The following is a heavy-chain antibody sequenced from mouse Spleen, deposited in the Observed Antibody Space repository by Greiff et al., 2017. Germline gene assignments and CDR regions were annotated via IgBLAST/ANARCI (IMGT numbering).Heavy chain of an antibody. V-gene: IGHV1-52*01. Sequence: QVQLQQPGAELVRPGSSVKLSCKASGYTFTSYWMHWVKQRPIQGLEWIGNIDPSDSETHYNQKFKDKATLTVDKSSSTAYMQLSSLTSEDSAVYYCARGFQLTGKFDYWGQGTTLTVSS. D-gene: IGHD4-1*01. CDR2: IDPSDSET. CDR3: ARGFQLTGKFDY. J-gene: IGHJ2*01. CDR1: GYTFTSYW.